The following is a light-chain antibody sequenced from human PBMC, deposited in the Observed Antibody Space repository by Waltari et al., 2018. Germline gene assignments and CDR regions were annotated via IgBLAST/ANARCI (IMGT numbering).Light chain of an antibody. CDR2: YAT. V-gene: IGKV1-17*01. CDR3: QQGNGYPRT. J-gene: IGKJ1*01. Sequence: DIQMSQSPSSLSASVGTRVTITCRASQDIKNHLNWYQQKPGKAPKLLIFYATSLSNGVPSRFSGSGSGTEFTLTITSLQPEDFATYYCQQGNGYPRTFGQGTKVEIK. CDR1: QDIKNH.